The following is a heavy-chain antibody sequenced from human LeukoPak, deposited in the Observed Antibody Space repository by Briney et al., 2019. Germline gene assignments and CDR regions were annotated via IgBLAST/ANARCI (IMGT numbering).Heavy chain of an antibody. Sequence: ASVKVSCKVSGYTLTELSMHWVRQAPGKGLEWMGGFDPEDGETIYAQKFQGRVTMTEDTSTDTAYMELSSLRSEDTAVYYCATAGYGSGSYYGSASKPYYYYYMDVWGKGTTVTVSS. CDR2: FDPEDGET. V-gene: IGHV1-24*01. CDR3: ATAGYGSGSYYGSASKPYYYYYMDV. D-gene: IGHD3-10*01. CDR1: GYTLTELS. J-gene: IGHJ6*03.